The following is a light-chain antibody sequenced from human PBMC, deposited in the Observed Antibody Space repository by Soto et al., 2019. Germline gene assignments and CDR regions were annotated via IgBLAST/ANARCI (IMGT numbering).Light chain of an antibody. Sequence: DIQMTQSPSSLSASVGDRVTITCRASQSISSNLNWYQHKPGKAPKLLIYAASSLQSGVPSRFRGSGSGTDFTLTISTLQPEDFATYYCLQTFSTLSWTFGQGTQVEIK. CDR1: QSISSN. CDR2: AAS. V-gene: IGKV1-39*01. CDR3: LQTFSTLSWT. J-gene: IGKJ1*01.